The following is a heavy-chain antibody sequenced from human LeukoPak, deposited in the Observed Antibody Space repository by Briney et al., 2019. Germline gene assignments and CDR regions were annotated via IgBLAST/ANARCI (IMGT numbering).Heavy chain of an antibody. J-gene: IGHJ3*02. CDR1: GFTFSSYA. CDR2: ISSSSSYI. CDR3: HKGGGLPLDI. V-gene: IGHV3-21*01. D-gene: IGHD2-15*01. Sequence: GGSLRLSCAASGFTFSSYAMSWVRQAPGKGLEWVSSISSSSSYIYYADSVKGRFTISRDNAKNSLYLQMNSLRAEDTAVYFCHKGGGLPLDIWGQGTMVTVSS.